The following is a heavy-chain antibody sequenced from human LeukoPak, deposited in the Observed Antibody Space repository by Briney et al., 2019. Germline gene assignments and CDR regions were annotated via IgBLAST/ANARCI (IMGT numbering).Heavy chain of an antibody. CDR1: GGSFSGYY. CDR2: IYYSGST. J-gene: IGHJ4*02. V-gene: IGHV4-59*01. Sequence: SETLSLTCAVYGGSFSGYYWTWIRQPPGKGLEWIGYIYYSGSTNYNPSLKSRVTISVDTSKNQFSLKLSSVTAADTAVYYCARAQYSYGLTSYYFDYWGQGTLVTVSS. CDR3: ARAQYSYGLTSYYFDY. D-gene: IGHD5-18*01.